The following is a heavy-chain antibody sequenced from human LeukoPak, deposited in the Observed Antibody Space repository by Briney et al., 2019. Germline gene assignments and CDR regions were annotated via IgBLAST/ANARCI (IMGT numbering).Heavy chain of an antibody. V-gene: IGHV3-48*01. J-gene: IGHJ3*02. CDR1: GFTFSSYS. Sequence: GGSLRLCCAASGFTFSSYSMNWVRQAPGKGLEWVSYISSSSSIIYYADSVKGRFTISRDTAKNSLYLQMNSLRAEDTAVFYCARAKRNGFDIWGQGTLVTVSS. CDR2: ISSSSSII. CDR3: ARAKRNGFDI.